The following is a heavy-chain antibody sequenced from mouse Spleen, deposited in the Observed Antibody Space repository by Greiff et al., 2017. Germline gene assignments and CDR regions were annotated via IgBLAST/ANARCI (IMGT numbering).Heavy chain of an antibody. D-gene: IGHD2-4*01. CDR3: ARQEDYDGYAMDY. V-gene: IGHV5-12*02. CDR1: GFTFSDYY. Sequence: EVQGVESGGGLVQPGGSLKLSCATSGFTFSDYYMYWVRQTPEKRLEWVAYISNGGGSTYYPDTVKGRFTISRDNAKNTLYLQMSRLKSEDTAMYYCARQEDYDGYAMDYWGQGTSVTVSS. CDR2: ISNGGGST. J-gene: IGHJ4*01.